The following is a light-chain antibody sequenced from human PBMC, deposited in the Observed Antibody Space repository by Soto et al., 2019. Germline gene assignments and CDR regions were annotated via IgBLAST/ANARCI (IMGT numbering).Light chain of an antibody. CDR2: DAS. V-gene: IGKV3-11*01. CDR1: QSVNSY. Sequence: VWTQSPATLSLSPGERATLSCRASQSVNSYLAWYQQRPGQAPRLLIFDASNGATGVPARFSGSGSGTDFTLTISSLELEDFAVYYCQQRSNWPPDTFGQGTRLEIK. J-gene: IGKJ5*01. CDR3: QQRSNWPPDT.